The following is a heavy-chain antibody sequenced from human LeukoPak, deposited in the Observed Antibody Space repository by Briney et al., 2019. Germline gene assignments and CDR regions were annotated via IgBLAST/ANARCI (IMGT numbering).Heavy chain of an antibody. CDR1: GFTFSSYA. J-gene: IGHJ5*02. CDR3: ARQPILGYCTNGVCYDNWFDP. V-gene: IGHV3-23*01. D-gene: IGHD2-8*01. CDR2: ISGSGGST. Sequence: PGGSLRLSCAASGFTFSSYAMSWVRQAPGKGLEWVSAISGSGGSTYYADSVKGRFTISRDNAKNSLYLQMNSLRAEDTALYYCARQPILGYCTNGVCYDNWFDPWGQGTLVTVSS.